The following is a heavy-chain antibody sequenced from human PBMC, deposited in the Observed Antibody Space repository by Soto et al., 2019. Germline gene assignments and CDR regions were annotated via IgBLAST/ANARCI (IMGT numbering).Heavy chain of an antibody. CDR1: GGTFSSYA. V-gene: IGHV1-69*01. D-gene: IGHD7-27*01. Sequence: QVQLVQSGAEVKKPGSSVKVSCKASGGTFSSYAISWVRQAPGQGLEWMGGIIPIFGTANYAQKFQGRVTMTADESTSTAYMELSSLRSEDTAVYYCARDHPPLTGSLRYFDYWGQGTLVTVSS. J-gene: IGHJ4*02. CDR3: ARDHPPLTGSLRYFDY. CDR2: IIPIFGTA.